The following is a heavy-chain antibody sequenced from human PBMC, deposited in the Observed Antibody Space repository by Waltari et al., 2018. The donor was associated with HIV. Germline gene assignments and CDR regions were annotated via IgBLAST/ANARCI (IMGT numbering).Heavy chain of an antibody. V-gene: IGHV1-18*01. J-gene: IGHJ6*02. CDR1: GYIFTNYG. CDR3: ARGLGGSYYYGVDV. CDR2: ISGYNANT. Sequence: QVHLVQSGAEVKMPGASVRVSCKTSGYIFTNYGVSWVRQAPGQGLEWLGRISGYNANTNYEQRLQGRVTLTTDTSTSTAYMELRSLRSDDTAVYYCARGLGGSYYYGVDVWGQGSTVTVS.